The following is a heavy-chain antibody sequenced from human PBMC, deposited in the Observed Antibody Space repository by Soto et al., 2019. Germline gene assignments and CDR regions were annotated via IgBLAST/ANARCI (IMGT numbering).Heavy chain of an antibody. CDR1: GFTFSSYA. Sequence: GGSLRLSCAAWGFTFSSYAMTWVRQAPGKGLEWVSVISGSGGSTYFADSVKGRFTISRDNAKNSLYLQMNSLRDEDSAVYYCVTDLNWQGHWGQGTLVTVSS. J-gene: IGHJ4*02. CDR2: ISGSGGST. V-gene: IGHV3-23*01. CDR3: VTDLNWQGH.